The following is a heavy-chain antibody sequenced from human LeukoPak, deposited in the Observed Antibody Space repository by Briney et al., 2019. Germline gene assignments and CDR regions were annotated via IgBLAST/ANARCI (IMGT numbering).Heavy chain of an antibody. V-gene: IGHV3-33*01. Sequence: PGGSLRLSCAASGFTFSSYGMRWVRQAPGKGLEGVAVIWCDGSNKYYADSVKGLFTISRDNSKNTLHLQMTSLRAEDTAVYYCARDRAPYCGGDCNDAFDIWGQGTMVTVSS. J-gene: IGHJ3*02. CDR2: IWCDGSNK. D-gene: IGHD2-21*02. CDR1: GFTFSSYG. CDR3: ARDRAPYCGGDCNDAFDI.